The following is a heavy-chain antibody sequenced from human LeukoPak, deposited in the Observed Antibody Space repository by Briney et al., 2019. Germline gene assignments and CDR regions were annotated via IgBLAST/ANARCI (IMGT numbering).Heavy chain of an antibody. CDR2: ISGSGGSI. J-gene: IGHJ6*02. CDR3: ARGGTMVRGVISGMDV. Sequence: PGGSLRLSCAASGFTFSSYAMSWVRQAPGKGLEWVSAISGSGGSIYYADSVKGRFTISRDNAKNSLYLQMNSLRAEDTAVYYCARGGTMVRGVISGMDVWGQGTTVTVS. D-gene: IGHD3-10*01. V-gene: IGHV3-23*01. CDR1: GFTFSSYA.